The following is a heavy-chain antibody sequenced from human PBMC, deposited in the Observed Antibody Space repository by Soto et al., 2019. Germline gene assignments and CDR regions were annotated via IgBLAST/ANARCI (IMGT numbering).Heavy chain of an antibody. CDR1: GFTVSSNY. CDR3: ARDRVERGSIEYFPH. J-gene: IGHJ1*01. D-gene: IGHD2-15*01. V-gene: IGHV3-53*01. CDR2: IYSGGST. Sequence: EVRLVESGGGLIQPGGSLRLSCAASGFTVSSNYMSWVRQAPGKGLGWVSVIYSGGSTYYADSVKGRFTVSRDNSKKSLSLHMNSLRAEDTAVYYCARDRVERGSIEYFPHWGQGALVNVSS.